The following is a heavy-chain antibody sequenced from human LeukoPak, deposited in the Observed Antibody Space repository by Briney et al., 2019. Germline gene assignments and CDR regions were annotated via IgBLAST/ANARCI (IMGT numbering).Heavy chain of an antibody. Sequence: GGSLRLSCAASGFTFSSYAMSWVRQAPGKGLEWVANIKQDGSEKYYVDSVKGRFTISRDNAESSLYLQMNSLRAEDTAVYYCARRGWAAAGPVDYWGQGTLVTVSS. D-gene: IGHD6-13*01. CDR2: IKQDGSEK. CDR1: GFTFSSYA. J-gene: IGHJ4*02. V-gene: IGHV3-7*01. CDR3: ARRGWAAAGPVDY.